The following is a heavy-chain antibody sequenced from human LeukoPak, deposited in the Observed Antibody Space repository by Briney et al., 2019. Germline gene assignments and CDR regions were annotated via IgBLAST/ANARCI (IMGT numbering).Heavy chain of an antibody. D-gene: IGHD6-19*01. J-gene: IGHJ4*02. CDR2: IYYSGST. CDR1: GGSISNYY. Sequence: SETLSLTCTVSGGSISNYYWNWIRQPPGKGLEWIGSIYYSGSTYYNPSLKSRVTISVDTSKNQFSLKLSSVTAADTAVYYCARQGHSSGWYPLDYWGQGTLVTVSS. V-gene: IGHV4-39*01. CDR3: ARQGHSSGWYPLDY.